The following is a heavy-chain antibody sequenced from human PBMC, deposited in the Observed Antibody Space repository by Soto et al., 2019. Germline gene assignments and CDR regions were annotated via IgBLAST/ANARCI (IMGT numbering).Heavy chain of an antibody. Sequence: GASVKVSCKTSGYTFSAYGITWVRQAPGQGLEWMGWISAYNGNTNYAQKLQGRVTMTTDTSTSTAYMELRSLRSDDTAVYYCARPSISGSYYTEYYYYVMDVWGQGTTVTVSS. CDR3: ARPSISGSYYTEYYYYVMDV. J-gene: IGHJ6*02. CDR2: ISAYNGNT. D-gene: IGHD3-10*01. V-gene: IGHV1-18*01. CDR1: GYTFSAYG.